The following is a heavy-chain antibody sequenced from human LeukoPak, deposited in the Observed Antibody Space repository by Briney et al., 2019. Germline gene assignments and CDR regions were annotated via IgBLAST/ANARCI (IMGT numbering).Heavy chain of an antibody. CDR1: GGSISGYY. Sequence: PSETLSLTCTVSGGSISGYYLTWIRQPPGKALEWIGYISYSGDTNYNPSLKGRVTIVINTSKNQFSLKLTSVTAADTAVYYCARAAQKYSSASTYDYWGQGTLVTVSS. J-gene: IGHJ4*02. CDR3: ARAAQKYSSASTYDY. D-gene: IGHD6-6*01. CDR2: ISYSGDT. V-gene: IGHV4-59*01.